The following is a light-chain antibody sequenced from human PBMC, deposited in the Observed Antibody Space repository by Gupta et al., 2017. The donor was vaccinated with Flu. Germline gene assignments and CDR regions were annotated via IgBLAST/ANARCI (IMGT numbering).Light chain of an antibody. CDR2: LGA. J-gene: IGKJ4*01. CDR3: MQALQTPLT. CDR1: QSLLHSNGYNY. Sequence: DLVMPQSPLSLPVTPGEPASISCRSSQSLLHSNGYNYLDWYLQKPGQSPQLLIYLGANRASGVPDRFSGSGSGTEFTLKISRVEAEDVGVYDCMQALQTPLTFGGGTKVEIK. V-gene: IGKV2-28*01.